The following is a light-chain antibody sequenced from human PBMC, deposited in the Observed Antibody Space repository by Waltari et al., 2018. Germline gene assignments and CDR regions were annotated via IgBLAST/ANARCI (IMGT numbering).Light chain of an antibody. CDR1: QNVRN. J-gene: IGKJ4*01. CDR3: QRSGLSPPLT. Sequence: EIVLTQSPATLSLSPGEGATLSCRTSQNVRNLAWYQQKPGQAPRLLIYDASTRVTGIPDRFSGGGSGTDFTLTISRLEPADFAVYYCQRSGLSPPLTFGGGIKVEIK. CDR2: DAS. V-gene: IGKV3-20*01.